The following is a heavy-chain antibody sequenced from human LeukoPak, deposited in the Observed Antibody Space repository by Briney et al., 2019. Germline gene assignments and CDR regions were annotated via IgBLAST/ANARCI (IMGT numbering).Heavy chain of an antibody. V-gene: IGHV4-39*07. CDR3: ARDLTRWYYFGY. D-gene: IGHD6-13*01. Sequence: SETLSLTCTVSGGSVSSSSYYWGWIRQPPGKGLEWIGSIYYSGNTYYNPSLKSRVTISVDTSKNQFSLKLSSVTAADTAVYYCARDLTRWYYFGYWGQGTLVTVSS. J-gene: IGHJ4*02. CDR1: GGSVSSSSYY. CDR2: IYYSGNT.